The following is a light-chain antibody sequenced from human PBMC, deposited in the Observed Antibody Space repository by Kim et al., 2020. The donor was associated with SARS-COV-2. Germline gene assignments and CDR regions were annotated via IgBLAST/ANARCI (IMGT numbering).Light chain of an antibody. V-gene: IGLV1-44*01. CDR1: RPDIGSNT. CDR2: TNN. J-gene: IGLJ2*01. Sequence: GQRVIISCSGSRPDIGSNTVIWYQQLPRTAPKLLIYTNNKRPSGVPDRFSGSKSGTSASLAISGLQSEDEADYYCATWHDGLSGPVFGGGTQLTVL. CDR3: ATWHDGLSGPV.